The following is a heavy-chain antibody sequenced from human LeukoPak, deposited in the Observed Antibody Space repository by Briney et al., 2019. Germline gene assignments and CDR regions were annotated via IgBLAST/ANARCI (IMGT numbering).Heavy chain of an antibody. V-gene: IGHV4-30-4*08. J-gene: IGHJ4*02. D-gene: IGHD4-11*01. CDR3: ASLTVSGGHYFDY. Sequence: SQTLSLTCTVSGGSISSGDYYWSWIRQPPGTGLEWIGYIYYSGSTYYNPSLKSRVTISVDTSKNQFSLKLSSVTAADTAVYYCASLTVSGGHYFDYWGQGTLVTVSS. CDR1: GGSISSGDYY. CDR2: IYYSGST.